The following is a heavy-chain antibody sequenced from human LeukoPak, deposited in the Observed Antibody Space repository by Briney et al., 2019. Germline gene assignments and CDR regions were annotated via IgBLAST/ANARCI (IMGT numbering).Heavy chain of an antibody. V-gene: IGHV3-7*01. CDR3: AREPVGYYFDY. CDR1: GFTFSSYS. J-gene: IGHJ4*02. CDR2: IKQDGSEK. D-gene: IGHD4-23*01. Sequence: GGSPRLSCAASGFTFSSYSMNWVRQAPGKGLEWVANIKQDGSEKYYVDSVKGRFTISRDNAKNSLYLQMNSLRAEDTAVYYCAREPVGYYFDYWGQGTLVTVSS.